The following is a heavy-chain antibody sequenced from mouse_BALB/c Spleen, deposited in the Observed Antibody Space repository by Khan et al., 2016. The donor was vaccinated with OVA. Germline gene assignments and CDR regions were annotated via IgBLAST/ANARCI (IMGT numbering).Heavy chain of an antibody. CDR3: LRSVFNYGSAYEGFAD. J-gene: IGHJ3*01. V-gene: IGHV1S136*01. D-gene: IGHD1-1*01. Sequence: VQLQQSGPELVKPGASVKMSCTASGYTFTSSVMHWVKQKPSQGLEWIGYISPNSGGSKYNEKFRGKATLTSDTSSSTAYMQLSSLTSEDSADYYCLRSVFNYGSAYEGFADWGQGTLVTVSA. CDR1: GYTFTSSV. CDR2: ISPNSGGS.